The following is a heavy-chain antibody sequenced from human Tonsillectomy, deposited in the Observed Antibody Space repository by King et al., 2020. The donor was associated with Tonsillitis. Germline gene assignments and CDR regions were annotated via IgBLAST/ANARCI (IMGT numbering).Heavy chain of an antibody. CDR3: ARADYGSGSYIDY. CDR1: GGTFSSYA. J-gene: IGHJ4*02. Sequence: QLVQSGAEVKKPGSSVKVSCKASGGTFSSYAISWVRQAPGQGLEWMGRIIPILGIANYAQKFQGRVTVTADKSTSTAYMELSSLRSEDTAVYYCARADYGSGSYIDYWGQGTLVTVSS. D-gene: IGHD3-10*01. CDR2: IIPILGIA. V-gene: IGHV1-69*09.